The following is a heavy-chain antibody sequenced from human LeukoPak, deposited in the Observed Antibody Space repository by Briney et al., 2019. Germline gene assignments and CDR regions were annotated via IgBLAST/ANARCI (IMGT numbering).Heavy chain of an antibody. CDR2: ISWNSGSI. D-gene: IGHD6-13*01. CDR1: GFTFDDYA. CDR3: AKDIGNDSSWPYYFDY. J-gene: IGHJ4*02. V-gene: IGHV3-9*01. Sequence: GGSLRLSCAASGFTFDDYAMHWVRQAPGKGLEWVSGISWNSGSIGYADSVKGRFTISRDNAKNSLYLQMNSLRAEDTALYYCAKDIGNDSSWPYYFDYWGQGTLVTVSS.